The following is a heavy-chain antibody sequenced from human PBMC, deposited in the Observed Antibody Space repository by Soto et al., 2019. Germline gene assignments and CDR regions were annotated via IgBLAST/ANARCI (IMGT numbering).Heavy chain of an antibody. J-gene: IGHJ4*02. Sequence: GESLKISCAASGFTFSSYGMHWVRQAPGKGLEWVAVISYDGSNKYYADSVKGRFTISRDNSKNTLYLQMNSLRAEDTAVYYCAENVAVTAKVIDYWGQGPLVTVS. D-gene: IGHD6-19*01. CDR2: ISYDGSNK. CDR1: GFTFSSYG. CDR3: AENVAVTAKVIDY. V-gene: IGHV3-30*18.